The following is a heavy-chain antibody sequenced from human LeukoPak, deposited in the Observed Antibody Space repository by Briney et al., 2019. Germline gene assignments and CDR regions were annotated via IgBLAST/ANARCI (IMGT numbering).Heavy chain of an antibody. J-gene: IGHJ6*03. Sequence: SVKVSCKASGGTFSSYAINWVRQAPGQGLEWMGGIIPMFGTPNYAQTFQGRVTITTDESTSTAYMELSSLRSEDTAVYYCARGYKRTSMVRGISYYYFHYMDVWGTGTTVTVSS. V-gene: IGHV1-69*05. CDR2: IIPMFGTP. D-gene: IGHD3-10*01. CDR3: ARGYKRTSMVRGISYYYFHYMDV. CDR1: GGTFSSYA.